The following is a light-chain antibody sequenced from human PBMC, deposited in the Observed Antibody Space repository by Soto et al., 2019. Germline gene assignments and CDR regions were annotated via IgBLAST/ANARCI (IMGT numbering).Light chain of an antibody. J-gene: IGKJ2*01. Sequence: EIVLTQSPGTLSLSPGERATLSCRASQSVSSSYLAWYQQKPGQAPRLLIYGASSRATGIPDRFSGSGSGTDFTLTISRLEPEDFAVYYCQQYASSPTYPFGQWTKLQIK. V-gene: IGKV3-20*01. CDR1: QSVSSSY. CDR2: GAS. CDR3: QQYASSPTYP.